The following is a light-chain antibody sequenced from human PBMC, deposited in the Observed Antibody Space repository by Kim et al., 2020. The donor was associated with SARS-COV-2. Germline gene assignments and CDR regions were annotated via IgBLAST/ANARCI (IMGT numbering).Light chain of an antibody. CDR2: DVN. J-gene: IGLJ1*01. Sequence: GQSITISCSGTSSAVGVNQYVCWYQHHPNKAPKLIIYDVNERPSGVSNRFSGSKSGNTASLTISGLQDENEADYYCSSYTSRRTFVFGTGTKVTVL. V-gene: IGLV2-14*03. CDR3: SSYTSRRTFV. CDR1: SSAVGVNQY.